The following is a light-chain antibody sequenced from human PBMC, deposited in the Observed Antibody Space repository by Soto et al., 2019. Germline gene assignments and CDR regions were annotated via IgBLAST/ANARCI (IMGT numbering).Light chain of an antibody. Sequence: QSALTQPPSASGSPGQSVTISCTGTSSDVGGYNYVSWYQQHPGKAPKLMIYEVNKRPSGVPDRFSGSKSGNTASLTVSGLPDEDEADYYCSSHAVSNRVVFGGGTKLTVL. V-gene: IGLV2-8*01. CDR1: SSDVGGYNY. CDR3: SSHAVSNRVV. J-gene: IGLJ2*01. CDR2: EVN.